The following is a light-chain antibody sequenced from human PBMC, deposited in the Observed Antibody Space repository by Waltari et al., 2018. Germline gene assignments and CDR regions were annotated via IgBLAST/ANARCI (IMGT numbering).Light chain of an antibody. V-gene: IGKV4-1*01. J-gene: IGKJ2*01. Sequence: DIVMTQSPDSLSVSLGERATIKCKSSQTLSYSSNGASFLAWYQHKPGQPPKLLISWTSSREAGVPDRFSGSGSGTDFTLTIAALQAEDVAVYYCQQYYSSPDTFGQGTKLEIK. CDR2: WTS. CDR3: QQYYSSPDT. CDR1: QTLSYSSNGASF.